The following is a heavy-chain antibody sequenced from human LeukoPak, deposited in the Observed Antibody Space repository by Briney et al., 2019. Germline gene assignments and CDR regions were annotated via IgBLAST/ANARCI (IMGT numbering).Heavy chain of an antibody. V-gene: IGHV4-59*01. D-gene: IGHD5-24*01. J-gene: IGHJ4*02. Sequence: PSETLSLTCTVSGGSISSYYWSWIRQPPGKGLEWIGYIYYSGSTNYNPSLKSRVTISVDTSKNQFSLKLSSVTAADTAVYYCARVVEMATIRYYFDYWGQGTLVTVSS. CDR3: ARVVEMATIRYYFDY. CDR1: GGSISSYY. CDR2: IYYSGST.